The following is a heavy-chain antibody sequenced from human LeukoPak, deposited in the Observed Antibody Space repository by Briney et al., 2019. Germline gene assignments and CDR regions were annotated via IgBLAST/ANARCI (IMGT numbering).Heavy chain of an antibody. J-gene: IGHJ4*02. CDR2: ISGSGGST. D-gene: IGHD4-11*01. V-gene: IGHV3-23*01. Sequence: GGSLRLSCAASGFTFSSYAMSWVRQAPGKGLEWVSAISGSGGSTYFADSVKGRFTISRDNSKNTLYLQMNSLRAQDTAVYYCAKDLMTTVGYYFDYWGQGTLVTVSS. CDR3: AKDLMTTVGYYFDY. CDR1: GFTFSSYA.